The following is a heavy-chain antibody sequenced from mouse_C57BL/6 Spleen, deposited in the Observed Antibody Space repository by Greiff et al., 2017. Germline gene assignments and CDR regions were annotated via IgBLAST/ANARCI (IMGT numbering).Heavy chain of an antibody. CDR2: IDPSDSYT. V-gene: IGHV1-69*01. J-gene: IGHJ4*01. CDR3: ARGVYEYAMDY. Sequence: QVQLQQPGAELVLPGASVKLSCKASGYTFTSYWMHWVKQRPGQGLEWIGEIDPSDSYTNYNQKFKGNSTLTVDKSSSTAYMQLSSLTSEASAVYYCARGVYEYAMDYWGQGTSVTVSS. CDR1: GYTFTSYW. D-gene: IGHD2-4*01.